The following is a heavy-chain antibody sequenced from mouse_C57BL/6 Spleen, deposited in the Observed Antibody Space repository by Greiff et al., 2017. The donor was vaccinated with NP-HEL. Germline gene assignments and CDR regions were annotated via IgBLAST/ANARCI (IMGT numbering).Heavy chain of an antibody. J-gene: IGHJ4*01. V-gene: IGHV1-50*01. D-gene: IGHD1-1*02. Sequence: QVQLQQPGAELVKPGASVKLSCKASGYTFTSYWMQWVKQRPGQGLEWIGEIDPSDSYTNYNQKFKGKATLTVDTSSSTAYMQLSSLTSEDSAVYYCARDGSYGQGAMDYWGQGTSVTVSS. CDR2: IDPSDSYT. CDR1: GYTFTSYW. CDR3: ARDGSYGQGAMDY.